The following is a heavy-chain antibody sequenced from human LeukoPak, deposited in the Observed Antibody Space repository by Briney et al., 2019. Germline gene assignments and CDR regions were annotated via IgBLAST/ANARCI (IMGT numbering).Heavy chain of an antibody. J-gene: IGHJ5*02. CDR3: ARDIAGGSITIFGVVLSNWFDP. Sequence: SETLSLTCTVSGGSISSYYWSWIRQPAGKGLEWIGRIYTSGSTNYNPSLKSRVTMSVDTSKNQFSLKLSSVTAADTAVYYCARDIAGGSITIFGVVLSNWFDPWGQGTLVTVSS. V-gene: IGHV4-4*07. CDR2: IYTSGST. CDR1: GGSISSYY. D-gene: IGHD3-3*01.